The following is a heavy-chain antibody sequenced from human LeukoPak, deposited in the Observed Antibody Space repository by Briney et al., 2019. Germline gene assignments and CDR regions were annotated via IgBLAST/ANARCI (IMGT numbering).Heavy chain of an antibody. D-gene: IGHD2-2*01. CDR3: TKGHYCSSPNRHWFDP. CDR1: GFTFSTYA. J-gene: IGHJ5*02. CDR2: ITGSGGST. V-gene: IGHV3-23*01. Sequence: PGGSLTLSCAASGFTFSTYAASWVRQAPGKELEWVSAITGSGGSTYYADSVKGRFTISRDNSKNTFYLQMNSLRAEDTAVYYCTKGHYCSSPNRHWFDPWGQGTLVTVSS.